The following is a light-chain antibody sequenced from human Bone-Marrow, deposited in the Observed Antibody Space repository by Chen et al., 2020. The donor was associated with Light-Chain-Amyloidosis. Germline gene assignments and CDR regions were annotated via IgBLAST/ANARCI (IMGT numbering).Light chain of an antibody. Sequence: SYELTQPPSVSVSPGQTARITCSGDALPKQYAYWYQQKPGQAPVLVIYKDSERPSGIPEGLSGTSSATTDTLSMSGVEAEDEDDYYCQSADSSGKYGVFGGGTKLTVL. CDR1: ALPKQY. J-gene: IGLJ2*01. CDR2: KDS. CDR3: QSADSSGKYGV. V-gene: IGLV3-25*03.